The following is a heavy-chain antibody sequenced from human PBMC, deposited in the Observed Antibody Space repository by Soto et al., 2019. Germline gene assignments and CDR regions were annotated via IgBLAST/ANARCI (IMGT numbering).Heavy chain of an antibody. Sequence: SDTLSHTCTVSGCTISNSSYDWGWIRQPPGKGLEWIGSIYYSGSTYYNPSLKSRVTISVDTSKNQFSLKLSSVTAADTAVYYCARGRTSSPTPGDYWGQGTLVT. V-gene: IGHV4-39*07. CDR2: IYYSGST. D-gene: IGHD2-2*01. CDR1: GCTISNSSYD. CDR3: ARGRTSSPTPGDY. J-gene: IGHJ4*02.